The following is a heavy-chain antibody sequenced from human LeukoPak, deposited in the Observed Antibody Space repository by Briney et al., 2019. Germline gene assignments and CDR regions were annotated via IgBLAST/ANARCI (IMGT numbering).Heavy chain of an antibody. V-gene: IGHV1-18*01. CDR3: ARRGAQWELLPYYFDY. J-gene: IGHJ4*02. CDR2: ISAYNGNT. Sequence: GASVKVSCKASGYTFTSYGISWVRQAPGQGLEWMGWISAYNGNTNYAQKLQGRVTMTTDTSTSTAYMELRSLRSDDTAVYYCARRGAQWELLPYYFDYWGQGTLVTVSS. D-gene: IGHD1-26*01. CDR1: GYTFTSYG.